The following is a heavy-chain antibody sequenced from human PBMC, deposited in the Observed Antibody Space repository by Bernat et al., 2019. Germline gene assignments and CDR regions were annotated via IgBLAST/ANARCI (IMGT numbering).Heavy chain of an antibody. Sequence: QVQLVQSGAEVKKPGASVKVSCKASGYTFTSYGISWVRQAPGKGLEWMGWISAYNGNTNYAQKLQGRVTMTTDTSTSTAYMQLRSLRSDDTAVYYCASETDGIWTGCSLDYWGQGTLVTVSS. CDR2: ISAYNGNT. D-gene: IGHD3-9*01. CDR3: ASETDGIWTGCSLDY. J-gene: IGHJ4*02. V-gene: IGHV1-18*01. CDR1: GYTFTSYG.